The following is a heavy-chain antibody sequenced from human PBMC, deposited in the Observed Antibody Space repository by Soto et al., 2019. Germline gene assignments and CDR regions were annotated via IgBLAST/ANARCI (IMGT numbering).Heavy chain of an antibody. CDR3: ARTPGSTDRYYYYGMDV. CDR2: IDWDDDK. CDR1: GFSLSTSGMC. V-gene: IGHV2-70*01. J-gene: IGHJ6*02. Sequence: GPTLVNPTQTLTLTCTFSGFSLSTSGMCVSWIRQPPGKALEWLALIDWDDDKYYSTSLKTRLTISKDTSKNQVVLTMTNMDPVDTATYYCARTPGSTDRYYYYGMDVWGQGTTVTVSS.